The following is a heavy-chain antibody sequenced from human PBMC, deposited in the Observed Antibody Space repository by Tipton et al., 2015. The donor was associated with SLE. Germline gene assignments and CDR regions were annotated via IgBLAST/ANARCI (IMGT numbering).Heavy chain of an antibody. CDR2: IYYSGST. V-gene: IGHV4-30-4*08. J-gene: IGHJ4*02. CDR1: GYSISSGYY. CDR3: ARGRITFYDFRSGFYFDY. D-gene: IGHD3-3*01. Sequence: TLSLTCTVSGYSISSGYYWSWIRQPPGKGLEWIGYIYYSGSTYYTPSLKSRLTISIDTSKNQFSLNLSSVTAADTAAYYCARGRITFYDFRSGFYFDYWGQGTQVTVSS.